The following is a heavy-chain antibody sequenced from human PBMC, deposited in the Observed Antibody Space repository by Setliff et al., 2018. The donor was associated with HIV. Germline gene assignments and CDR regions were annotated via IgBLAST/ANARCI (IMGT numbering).Heavy chain of an antibody. CDR3: ARGLYYYDSSGYWADAFDI. CDR1: GYTFTSYG. V-gene: IGHV1-3*01. D-gene: IGHD3-22*01. CDR2: INAGNGNT. Sequence: GASVKVSCKASGYTFTSYGMSWVRQDPGQGLEWMGWINAGNGNTKYSQKFQGRVTIIRDTSASTVYMELSSLRSEDTAVYYCARGLYYYDSSGYWADAFDIWGQGTMVTVSS. J-gene: IGHJ3*02.